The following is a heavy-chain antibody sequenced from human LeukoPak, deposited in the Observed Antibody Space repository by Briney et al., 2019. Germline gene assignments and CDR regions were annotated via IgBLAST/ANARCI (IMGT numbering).Heavy chain of an antibody. CDR3: AREGIAVADPAFDI. CDR1: GYTFTGYY. D-gene: IGHD6-19*01. J-gene: IGHJ3*02. CDR2: INPNSGGT. V-gene: IGHV1-2*06. Sequence: ASVKVSCKASGYTFTGYYMHWVRQAPGQGLEWMGRINPNSGGTNYAQKFQGRVTMTRDTSISTAYMELSRLRSDGTAVYYCAREGIAVADPAFDIWGQGTMVTVSS.